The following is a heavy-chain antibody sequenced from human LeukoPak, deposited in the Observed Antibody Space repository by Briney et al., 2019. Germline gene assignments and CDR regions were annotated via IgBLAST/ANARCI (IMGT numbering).Heavy chain of an antibody. J-gene: IGHJ4*02. V-gene: IGHV4-39*01. Sequence: PSETLSLTCTVSGGSISSSSYYWGWIRQPPGKGLEWIGSIYYSGSTYYNPSLKSRVTISVDTSKNQFSLKLSSVTAADTAVYYCARFLVGSGSYYNVHFDYWGQGTLVTVSS. CDR3: ARFLVGSGSYYNVHFDY. CDR2: IYYSGST. D-gene: IGHD3-10*01. CDR1: GGSISSSSYY.